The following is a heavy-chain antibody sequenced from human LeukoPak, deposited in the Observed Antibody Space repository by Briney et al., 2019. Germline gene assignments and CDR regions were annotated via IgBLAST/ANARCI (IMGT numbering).Heavy chain of an antibody. CDR2: ISSSSSYI. CDR1: GFTFSSYS. D-gene: IGHD2-15*01. V-gene: IGHV3-21*01. Sequence: GGSLRLSCAASGFTFSSYSMNWVRQAPGKGLEWVSSISSSSSYIYYADSVKGRFTISRDNAKNSLYLQMNSLRAEDTAVYYCARDAIVVVAALDYWVQGTLVTVSS. J-gene: IGHJ4*02. CDR3: ARDAIVVVAALDY.